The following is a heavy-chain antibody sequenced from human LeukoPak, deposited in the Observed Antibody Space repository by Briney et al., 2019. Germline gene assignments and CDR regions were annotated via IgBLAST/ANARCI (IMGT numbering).Heavy chain of an antibody. Sequence: SETPSLTCTVSGGSISSGGYYWSWIRQHPGKGLEWIGYIYYSGSTYYNPSLKSRVTISVDTSKNQFSLKLSSVTAADTAVYYCARATVYYDSSGYPDYWGQGALVTVSS. CDR3: ARATVYYDSSGYPDY. D-gene: IGHD3-22*01. J-gene: IGHJ4*02. V-gene: IGHV4-31*03. CDR2: IYYSGST. CDR1: GGSISSGGYY.